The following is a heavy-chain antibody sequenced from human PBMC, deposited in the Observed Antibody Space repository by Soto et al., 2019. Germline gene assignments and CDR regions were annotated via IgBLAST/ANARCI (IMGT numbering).Heavy chain of an antibody. D-gene: IGHD6-19*01. CDR1: GFTFSSYA. CDR2: ISGSGGST. J-gene: IGHJ6*02. Sequence: PGGSLRLSCAASGFTFSSYAMSWVRQAPGKGLEWVSAISGSGGSTYYADSVKGRFTISRDNSKNTLYLQMNSLRAEDTAVYYCAKDLSPGGGSGWLGTTYYYYGMDVWGQGTTVTVSS. CDR3: AKDLSPGGGSGWLGTTYYYYGMDV. V-gene: IGHV3-23*01.